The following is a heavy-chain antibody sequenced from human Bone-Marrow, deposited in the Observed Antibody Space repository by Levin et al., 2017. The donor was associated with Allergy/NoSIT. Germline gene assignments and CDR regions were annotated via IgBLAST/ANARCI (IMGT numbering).Heavy chain of an antibody. CDR2: INPNSGGT. CDR1: GYTFTGYY. V-gene: IGHV1-2*06. Sequence: GESLKISCKASGYTFTGYYMHWVRQAPGQGLEWMGRINPNSGGTNYAQKFQGRVTMTRDTSISTAYMELSRLRSDDTAVYYCARAGRIAARPSKPVMGDYWGQGTLVTVSS. CDR3: ARAGRIAARPSKPVMGDY. J-gene: IGHJ4*02. D-gene: IGHD6-6*01.